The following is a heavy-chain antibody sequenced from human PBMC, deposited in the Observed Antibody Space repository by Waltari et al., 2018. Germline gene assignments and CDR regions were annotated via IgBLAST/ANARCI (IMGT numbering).Heavy chain of an antibody. V-gene: IGHV4-31*03. J-gene: IGHJ4*02. CDR3: ARMLTYDYVWGSYLFDY. D-gene: IGHD3-16*02. CDR2: IYHSGST. CDR1: GGSISSGGYY. Sequence: QVQLQESGPGLVKPSQTLSLTCTVSGGSISSGGYYWSWIRQHPGKGLEWIGYIYHSGSTHYNPSLKSRVTISVDRSKNQFSLKLSSVTAADTAVYYCARMLTYDYVWGSYLFDYWGQGTLVTVSS.